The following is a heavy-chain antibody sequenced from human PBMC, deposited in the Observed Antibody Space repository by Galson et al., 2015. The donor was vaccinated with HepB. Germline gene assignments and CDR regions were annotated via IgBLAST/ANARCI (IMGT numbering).Heavy chain of an antibody. CDR1: RFSLSSYG. Sequence: SLRLSCAASRFSLSSYGMNWVRQAPGKGLEWVSYISSSSSTIYYADSVKGRFTISRDNAKNSLYLQMNSLRDEDTAVYYCARGTYCTNGVCYVTYYMDVWGKGTTVTVSS. CDR3: ARGTYCTNGVCYVTYYMDV. J-gene: IGHJ6*03. V-gene: IGHV3-48*02. D-gene: IGHD2-8*01. CDR2: ISSSSSTI.